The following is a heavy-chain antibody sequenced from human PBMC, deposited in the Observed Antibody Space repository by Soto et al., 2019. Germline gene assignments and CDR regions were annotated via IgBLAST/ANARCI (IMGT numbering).Heavy chain of an antibody. D-gene: IGHD4-17*01. CDR1: GFTFSSYG. CDR3: ARDLSGDYGDLDT. J-gene: IGHJ3*02. CDR2: IWYDGSNK. V-gene: IGHV3-33*01. Sequence: GGSLRLSCAPSGFTFSSYGMHWARQAPGKGLEWVAVIWYDGSNKVYADSVKGRFTISRDNSKNTLYLRMNSLRAEDTAVYYCARDLSGDYGDLDTWGQGTMVTVSS.